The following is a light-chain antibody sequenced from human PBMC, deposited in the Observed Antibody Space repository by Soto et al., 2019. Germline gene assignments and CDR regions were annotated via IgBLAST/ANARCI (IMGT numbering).Light chain of an antibody. CDR2: GAS. V-gene: IGKV3-15*01. CDR3: QHYTNRWT. J-gene: IGKJ1*01. CDR1: QSVSSN. Sequence: EIVMTQSPATLSVSPGERLTLSCRASQSVSSNLAWYQQKPGQAPRLLIYGASTRATGIPARFSGSGSGTEFPLTISSLPSDDFAIYYCQHYTNRWTFGQGTRVEI.